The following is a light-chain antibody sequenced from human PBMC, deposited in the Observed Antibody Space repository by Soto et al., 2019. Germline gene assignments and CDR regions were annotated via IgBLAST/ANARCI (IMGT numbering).Light chain of an antibody. V-gene: IGLV2-23*01. J-gene: IGLJ2*01. CDR3: CSYAGSNTEI. CDR2: DAT. CDR1: SSDVGGYDL. Sequence: QSALTQPASVSGSPGQLITISCTGTSSDVGGYDLVSWYQQHAGQAPKLLISDATKRASGVSDRFSASKSGNTASLTISGLQVEDEADYFCCSYAGSNTEIFGGGTQLTVL.